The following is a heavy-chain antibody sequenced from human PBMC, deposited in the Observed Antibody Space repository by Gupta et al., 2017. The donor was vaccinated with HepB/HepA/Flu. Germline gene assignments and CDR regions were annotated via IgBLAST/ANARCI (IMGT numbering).Heavy chain of an antibody. Sequence: QVQLVQSGAAVKQPGSSVQVFCTASGGPFSSSALRWVRQAPGQGLEWMGGIIPIFGTANYAQKYQGRVTITADKSTSTAYMELSSLRAEDTAVYYCARTATRGGHYDLDYWGQGTLVTVSS. CDR1: GGPFSSSA. CDR2: IIPIFGTA. J-gene: IGHJ4*02. D-gene: IGHD3-16*01. V-gene: IGHV1-69*06. CDR3: ARTATRGGHYDLDY.